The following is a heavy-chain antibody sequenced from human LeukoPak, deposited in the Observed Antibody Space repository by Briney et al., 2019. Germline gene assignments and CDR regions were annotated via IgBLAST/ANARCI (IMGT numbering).Heavy chain of an antibody. V-gene: IGHV4-34*01. CDR2: VNHRGST. CDR1: GGSFSGYF. Sequence: TPSETLSLTCAVYGGSFSGYFWSWIRQPPGKGLEWIGEVNHRGSTNYNPSLKSRVTISVDTSKNQFSLKVSSVTAADTAVYYCARLLSIRGYCSSTTCYRRSSLFDYGGQGTLVTVSS. D-gene: IGHD2-2*01. J-gene: IGHJ4*02. CDR3: ARLLSIRGYCSSTTCYRRSSLFDY.